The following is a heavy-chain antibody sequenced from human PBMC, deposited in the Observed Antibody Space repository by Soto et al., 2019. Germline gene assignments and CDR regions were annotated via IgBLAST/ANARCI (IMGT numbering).Heavy chain of an antibody. J-gene: IGHJ4*02. CDR2: INAGNGNT. CDR1: GYTFTSYA. D-gene: IGHD3-22*01. CDR3: ARGSGPMIEWH. V-gene: IGHV1-3*05. Sequence: QVQLVQSGAEEKKPGASVKVSCKASGYTFTSYAMHWVRQAPVQRIERMGWINAGNGNTKYSQKFQGRVTITRNTSASTAYMELSSLRSEDTAVHYCARGSGPMIEWHWGQGTLVTVSS.